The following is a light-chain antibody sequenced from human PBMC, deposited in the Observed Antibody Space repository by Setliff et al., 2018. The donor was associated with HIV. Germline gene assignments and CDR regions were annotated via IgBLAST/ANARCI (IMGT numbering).Light chain of an antibody. V-gene: IGLV2-18*02. Sequence: QSALAQPPSVSGSPGQSVTISCTGTSSDVGDYNRVSWYQQPPGTAPKLIIYEVNNRPSGVPDRFSGSKSGNTASLTISGLQAEDEADYYCSSYTSSSTYVFGTGTKVTLL. CDR2: EVN. CDR1: SSDVGDYNR. CDR3: SSYTSSSTYV. J-gene: IGLJ1*01.